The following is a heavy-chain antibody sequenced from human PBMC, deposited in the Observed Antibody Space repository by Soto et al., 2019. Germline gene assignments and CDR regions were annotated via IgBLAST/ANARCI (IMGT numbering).Heavy chain of an antibody. J-gene: IGHJ2*01. CDR2: IYYSGST. Sequence: SETLSLTCTVSGGSISSYYWSWIRQPPGKGLEWIGYIYYSGSTNYNPSLKSRVTISVDTSKNQFSLKLSSVTAADTAVYYCASHYSNRPHWYFDLWGRGTLVTVSS. CDR3: ASHYSNRPHWYFDL. D-gene: IGHD4-4*01. CDR1: GGSISSYY. V-gene: IGHV4-59*01.